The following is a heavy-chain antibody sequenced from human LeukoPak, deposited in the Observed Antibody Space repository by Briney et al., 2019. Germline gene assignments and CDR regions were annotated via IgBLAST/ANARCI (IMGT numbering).Heavy chain of an antibody. CDR1: GGSFSGYY. CDR3: ARHYGP. V-gene: IGHV4-34*01. Sequence: SSETLSLTCAVYGGSFSGYYWSWIRQPPGKGLEWIGSIYDSGSTYYNPSLKSRVTISVDTSKNQFSLKLNSVTAADTAVYYCARHYGPWGQGTLVTVSS. D-gene: IGHD3-16*01. J-gene: IGHJ5*02. CDR2: IYDSGST.